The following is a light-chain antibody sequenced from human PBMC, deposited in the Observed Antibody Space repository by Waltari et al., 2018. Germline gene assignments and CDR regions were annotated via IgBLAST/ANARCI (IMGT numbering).Light chain of an antibody. Sequence: QSVLTQPPSVSAAPGQKVTISCSGSSSNIDNYYVSWYHQLPGAAPKLLIYDNKNRPSGIPDRFSASKSGTAATLAITGLQIVDEADYYCATWDNSLTDVVFGGGTKLTVL. CDR3: ATWDNSLTDVV. J-gene: IGLJ2*01. CDR1: SSNIDNYY. CDR2: DNK. V-gene: IGLV1-51*01.